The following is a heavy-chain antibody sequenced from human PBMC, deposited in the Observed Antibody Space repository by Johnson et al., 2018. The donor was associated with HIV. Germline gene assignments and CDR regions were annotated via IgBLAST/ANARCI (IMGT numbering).Heavy chain of an antibody. D-gene: IGHD4-17*01. CDR1: GFTFSSYG. CDR2: IRYDGSNK. Sequence: QVQLVESGGGVVQPGGSLRLSCAASGFTFSSYGMHWVRQAPGKGLEWVAFIRYDGSNKYYADSVKGRFTISRDNSKNTLYLQMNSLRAEDTAVYYCAKVGGRHDYGDYLGAFDIWGQATMVTVSS. CDR3: AKVGGRHDYGDYLGAFDI. J-gene: IGHJ3*02. V-gene: IGHV3-30*02.